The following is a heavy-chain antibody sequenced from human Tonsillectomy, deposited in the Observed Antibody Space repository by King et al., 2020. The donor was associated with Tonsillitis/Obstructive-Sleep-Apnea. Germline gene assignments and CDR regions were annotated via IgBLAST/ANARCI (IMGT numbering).Heavy chain of an antibody. CDR3: ARDRVGYSYGTVDY. J-gene: IGHJ4*02. CDR2: INSGGST. D-gene: IGHD5-18*01. Sequence: VQLVESGGGLIQPGGSLRLSCAASGFTVSSNYMSWVRQAPGKGLEWVSVINSGGSTTYADSVKGRVTISRDNSKNTLYLQMNSLRAEDTAVYYCARDRVGYSYGTVDYCGQGTLVTVSS. V-gene: IGHV3-53*01. CDR1: GFTVSSNY.